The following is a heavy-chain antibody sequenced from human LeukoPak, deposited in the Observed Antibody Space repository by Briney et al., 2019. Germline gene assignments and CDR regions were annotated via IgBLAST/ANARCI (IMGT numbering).Heavy chain of an antibody. J-gene: IGHJ5*02. CDR3: ATVVGTYYDFWSGYSGKLAFDP. CDR2: IIPIFGTA. Sequence: ASVKVSCKASGGTFSSYAISWVRQAPGQGLEWMGGIIPIFGTANYAQKFQGRVSMTEDTSTDTAYMELSSLRSEDTAVYYCATVVGTYYDFWSGYSGKLAFDPWGQGTLVTVSS. CDR1: GGTFSSYA. D-gene: IGHD3-3*01. V-gene: IGHV1-69*06.